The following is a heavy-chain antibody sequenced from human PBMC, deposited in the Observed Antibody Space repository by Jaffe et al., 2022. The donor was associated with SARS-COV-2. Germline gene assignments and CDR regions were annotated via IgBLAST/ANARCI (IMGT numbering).Heavy chain of an antibody. J-gene: IGHJ4*02. V-gene: IGHV3-7*01. Sequence: EVQLVESGGGLVQPGGSLRLSCAASGFTFSTSWMTWVRQAPGKGLEWVANIKQDGSEKYYVDSVKGRFTISRDNAKNSLYLQMNSLRAEDTAVYYCARVSGSYYIWGQGTLVTVSS. CDR3: ARVSGSYYI. D-gene: IGHD1-26*01. CDR1: GFTFSTSW. CDR2: IKQDGSEK.